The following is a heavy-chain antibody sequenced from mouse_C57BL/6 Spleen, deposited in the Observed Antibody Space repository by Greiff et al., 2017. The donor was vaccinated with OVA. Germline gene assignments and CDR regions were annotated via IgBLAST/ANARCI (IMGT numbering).Heavy chain of an antibody. CDR2: ISSGGSYT. V-gene: IGHV5-6*02. D-gene: IGHD3-2*02. CDR3: ARQRDSSGFGFAY. J-gene: IGHJ3*01. Sequence: EVMLVESGGDLVKPGGSLKLSCAASGFTFSSYGMSWVRQTPDKRLEWVATISSGGSYTYYPDSVQGRFTISRDNAKNTLYLQMSSLKSEDTAMYYCARQRDSSGFGFAYWGQGTLVTVSA. CDR1: GFTFSSYG.